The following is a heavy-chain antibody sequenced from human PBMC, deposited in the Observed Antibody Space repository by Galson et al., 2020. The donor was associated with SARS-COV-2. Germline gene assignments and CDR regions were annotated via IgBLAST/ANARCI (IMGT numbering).Heavy chain of an antibody. D-gene: IGHD3-3*01. V-gene: IGHV1-8*01. CDR1: GYTFTSYD. CDR2: MNPNSGNT. Sequence: ASVKVSCKASGYTFTSYDINWVRQATGQGLEWMGWMNPNSGNTGYAQKFQGRVTMTRNTSISTAYMELSSLRSEDTAVYYCARLRTYYDFWSGSLYYYYGMDVWGQGTTVTVSS. J-gene: IGHJ6*02. CDR3: ARLRTYYDFWSGSLYYYYGMDV.